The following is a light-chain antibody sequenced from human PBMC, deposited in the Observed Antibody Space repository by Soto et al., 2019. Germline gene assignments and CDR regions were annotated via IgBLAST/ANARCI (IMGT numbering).Light chain of an antibody. CDR3: QVWDSSSDHRV. CDR1: NIGSKS. J-gene: IGLJ2*01. Sequence: SYELTQPPSVSVAPGKTARITCGGNNIGSKSVHWYQQKPGQAPVLVIYYDSDRPSGIPERFSGSNSGNTATLTISRVEAGDDVDYYCQVWDSSSDHRVFGGGTKLTVL. V-gene: IGLV3-21*04. CDR2: YDS.